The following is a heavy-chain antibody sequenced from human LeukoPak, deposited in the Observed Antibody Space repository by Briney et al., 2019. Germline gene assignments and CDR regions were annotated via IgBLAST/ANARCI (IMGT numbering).Heavy chain of an antibody. D-gene: IGHD5-12*01. CDR3: ARAAMSVVKTYDHDAFDI. Sequence: ASVKVSCKASGYTFINYYIHWVRQAPGQGLEWVGIINPSGGSTTYAQKFQGRVTMTSDTSTSTVYMELSSLRSEDTAVYYCARAAMSVVKTYDHDAFDIWGQGTMVTVSS. CDR1: GYTFINYY. V-gene: IGHV1-46*01. CDR2: INPSGGST. J-gene: IGHJ3*02.